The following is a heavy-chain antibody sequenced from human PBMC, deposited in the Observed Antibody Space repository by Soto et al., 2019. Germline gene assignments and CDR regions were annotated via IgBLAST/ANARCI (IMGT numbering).Heavy chain of an antibody. CDR3: ARDRGTMIVVVYDPRHYFDY. CDR1: GYTFTSYG. D-gene: IGHD3-22*01. V-gene: IGHV1-18*01. CDR2: ISAYNGNT. J-gene: IGHJ4*02. Sequence: ASVKVSCKASGYTFTSYGISWVRQAPGQGLEWMGWISAYNGNTNYAQKLQGRVTMTTDTSTSTAYMELRSLRSDGTAVYYCARDRGTMIVVVYDPRHYFDYWGQGTLVTVSS.